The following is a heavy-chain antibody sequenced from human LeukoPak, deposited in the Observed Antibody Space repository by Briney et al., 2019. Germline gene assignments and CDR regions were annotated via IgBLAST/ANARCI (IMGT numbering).Heavy chain of an antibody. J-gene: IGHJ5*02. CDR3: AREGLGGGYWFDP. D-gene: IGHD3-22*01. Sequence: SETLSPTCTVSGGSISSYYWSWIRQPPGKGLEWIGYIYYSGSTNYNPSLKSRVTISVDTSKNQFSLKLSTVTAADTAVYYCAREGLGGGYWFDPWGQGTLVTVSS. CDR2: IYYSGST. CDR1: GGSISSYY. V-gene: IGHV4-59*01.